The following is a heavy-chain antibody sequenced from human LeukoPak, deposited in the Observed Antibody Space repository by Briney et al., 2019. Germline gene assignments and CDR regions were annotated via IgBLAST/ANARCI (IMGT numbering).Heavy chain of an antibody. CDR1: GSYITSDGFY. V-gene: IGHV4-61*02. Sequence: ASETLSLTCNVSGSYITSDGFYWNWIRQPAGKGLEWIGRIYSSGTTTYNPSLQSRVTIAVDTSKNQFSLTVNSVTAADTAKYFCARESTAAAADYWGQGTLVTVSS. J-gene: IGHJ4*02. CDR2: IYSSGTT. D-gene: IGHD6-13*01. CDR3: ARESTAAAADY.